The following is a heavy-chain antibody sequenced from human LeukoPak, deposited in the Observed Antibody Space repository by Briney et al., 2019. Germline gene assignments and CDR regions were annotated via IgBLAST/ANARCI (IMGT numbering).Heavy chain of an antibody. V-gene: IGHV1-69*13. CDR3: ATDPNPYSSTSGYLDF. CDR2: MLPIFGTA. Sequence: SVKVSCKASGYTFTDYYIHWVRQAPGQGLEWMGGMLPIFGTANYAQKFQGRVTITADESPNTASLDLSSLTSEDTAVYYCATDPNPYSSTSGYLDFWGQGTLVTVSS. D-gene: IGHD6-13*01. CDR1: GYTFTDYY. J-gene: IGHJ4*02.